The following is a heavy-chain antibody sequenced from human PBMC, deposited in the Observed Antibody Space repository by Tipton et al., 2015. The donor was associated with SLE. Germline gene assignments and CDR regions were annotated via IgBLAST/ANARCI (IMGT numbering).Heavy chain of an antibody. D-gene: IGHD3-22*01. CDR1: GGSISSYY. J-gene: IGHJ4*02. Sequence: TLSLTCTVSGGSISSYYWSWIRQPPGKGLEWIGRIYTSGSTNNNPSLKSRVTMSVDTSKNQFSLKLSSVTAADTAVYYCARDLWLYYYDSTEAFDYWGQGTLVTVSS. CDR3: ARDLWLYYYDSTEAFDY. V-gene: IGHV4-4*07. CDR2: IYTSGST.